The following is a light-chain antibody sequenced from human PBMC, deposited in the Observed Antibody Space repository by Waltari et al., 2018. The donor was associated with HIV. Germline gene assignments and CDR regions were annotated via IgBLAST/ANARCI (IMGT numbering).Light chain of an antibody. V-gene: IGLV1-44*01. J-gene: IGLJ2*01. CDR1: NSNIGGNT. CDR2: GKN. Sequence: QSVLTQPPSASGTPGQRVTISCSGSNSNIGGNTVSWFQQLPGTAPKVLIYGKNQRPSGVPDRFSGSKSGTSASLAISGLQSDDEADYFCASWDDSFNGPVFGGGTKLTVV. CDR3: ASWDDSFNGPV.